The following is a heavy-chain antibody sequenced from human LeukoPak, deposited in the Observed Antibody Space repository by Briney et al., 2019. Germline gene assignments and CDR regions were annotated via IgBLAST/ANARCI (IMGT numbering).Heavy chain of an antibody. V-gene: IGHV4-39*02. D-gene: IGHD2-21*02. CDR3: ARERGWAHDYHGDTLDY. Sequence: PSETLSLTCTVSGGSISGKNYYWGWIRQPPGTGLEWIGSIYDSRNTYYNPSLKSRVTISVDTSKNQFSLKLSSVTAADTAVYYCARERGWAHDYHGDTLDYWGQGTLVTVSS. CDR1: GGSISGKNYY. J-gene: IGHJ4*02. CDR2: IYDSRNT.